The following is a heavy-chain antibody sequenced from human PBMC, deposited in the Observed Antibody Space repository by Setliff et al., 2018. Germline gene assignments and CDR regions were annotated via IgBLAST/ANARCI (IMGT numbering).Heavy chain of an antibody. CDR2: IFYSGDT. CDR1: GGSVRSHY. V-gene: IGHV4-59*02. Sequence: PSETLSLTCTVSGGSVRSHYWSWIRHSPGKGLEWIGFIFYSGDTKSNPSLKSRVTMSVDTSKNQFSLQLSSVTAADTAVYYCARDRTYYGSGTYTRWFDDWGQGTLVTVSA. D-gene: IGHD3-10*01. J-gene: IGHJ4*02. CDR3: ARDRTYYGSGTYTRWFDD.